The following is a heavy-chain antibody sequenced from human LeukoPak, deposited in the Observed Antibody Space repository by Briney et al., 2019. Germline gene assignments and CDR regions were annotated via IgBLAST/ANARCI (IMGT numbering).Heavy chain of an antibody. CDR3: TTTAYYDFWSGYPWAFDI. V-gene: IGHV3-15*01. CDR1: GFIFNDAW. Sequence: GGSLRLSCAASGFIFNDAWMSWVRQAPGKGLDWVGRIKSKIDGGTTDYAAPVKGRFTISRDDSKNTLYLQMNSLKTEDTAVYYCTTTAYYDFWSGYPWAFDIWGQGTMVTVSS. D-gene: IGHD3-3*01. J-gene: IGHJ3*02. CDR2: IKSKIDGGTT.